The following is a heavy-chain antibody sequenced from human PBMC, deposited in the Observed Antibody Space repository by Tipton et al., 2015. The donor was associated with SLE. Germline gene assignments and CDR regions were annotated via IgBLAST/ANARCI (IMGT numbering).Heavy chain of an antibody. J-gene: IGHJ5*02. V-gene: IGHV4-34*01. CDR2: INHSGTT. CDR3: TRGRYGSGTFDP. CDR1: GGSFRGYF. Sequence: LSLTCAVYGGSFRGYFWSWIRQPPGKGLEWIGGINHSGTTNSNPSVKSRLTVSGDTSQNQFSLKLTSVTVADTAIYYCTRGRYGSGTFDPWGQGTLVIVSS. D-gene: IGHD3-10*01.